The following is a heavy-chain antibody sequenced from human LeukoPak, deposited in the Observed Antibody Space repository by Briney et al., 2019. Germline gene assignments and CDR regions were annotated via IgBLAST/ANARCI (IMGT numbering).Heavy chain of an antibody. CDR1: GYTLTELS. CDR2: FDPEDGET. CDR3: ATGGYSYGYGPDAFDI. Sequence: GASVKVSCKVSGYTLTELSMHWVRQAPGKGLEWMGGFDPEDGETIYAQKFQGRVTMTEDTSTDTAYMELSSLRSEDTAVYYCATGGYSYGYGPDAFDIWGQGTMVTVSS. J-gene: IGHJ3*02. V-gene: IGHV1-24*01. D-gene: IGHD5-18*01.